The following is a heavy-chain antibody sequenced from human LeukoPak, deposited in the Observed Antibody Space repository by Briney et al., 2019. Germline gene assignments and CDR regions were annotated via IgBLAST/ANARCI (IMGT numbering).Heavy chain of an antibody. J-gene: IGHJ4*02. Sequence: GSLRLSCAASGFTFSTYTMNWVRQAPGKGLEWVSSISSRSSYMYYADSVKGRFTISRDNAKNSLYLQMNSLRAEDTAVYYCAKERYFDWGGDDYFDYWGQGTLVTVSS. CDR2: ISSRSSYM. V-gene: IGHV3-21*04. CDR1: GFTFSTYT. CDR3: AKERYFDWGGDDYFDY. D-gene: IGHD3-9*01.